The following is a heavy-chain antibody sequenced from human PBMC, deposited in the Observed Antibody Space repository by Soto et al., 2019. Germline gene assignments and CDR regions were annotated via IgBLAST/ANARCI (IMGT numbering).Heavy chain of an antibody. CDR2: INPNSGGT. D-gene: IGHD3-10*01. CDR3: ARGWFGELGVAFDI. Sequence: GASVKVSCKASGGPFSNDIITWVRQAPGQGLEWMGWINPNSGGTNYAQKFQGWVTMTRDTSISTAYMELSRLRSDDTAVYYCARGWFGELGVAFDIWGQGKMVTVSS. V-gene: IGHV1-2*04. CDR1: GGPFSNDI. J-gene: IGHJ3*02.